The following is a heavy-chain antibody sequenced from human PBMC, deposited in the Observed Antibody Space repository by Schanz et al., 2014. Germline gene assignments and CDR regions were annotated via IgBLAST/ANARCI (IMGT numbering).Heavy chain of an antibody. CDR2: ISTFRNEDT. D-gene: IGHD1-1*01. CDR1: GYAFTTYG. V-gene: IGHV1-18*01. Sequence: QVQLVQSGAEVKKPGASVRVSCKVSGYAFTTYGISWVRQAPGQGPEFMGWISTFRNEDTNSAQRFQGRLTMTTDTSTSTAYMELMSLRSDDTAVYYCALEHNSTSGAGQFWGQGTLITVSS. J-gene: IGHJ4*02. CDR3: ALEHNSTSGAGQF.